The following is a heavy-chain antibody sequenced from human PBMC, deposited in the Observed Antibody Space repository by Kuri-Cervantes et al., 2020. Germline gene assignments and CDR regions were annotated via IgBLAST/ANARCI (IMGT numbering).Heavy chain of an antibody. CDR3: AREEGWRAPPDDY. CDR2: ISSSGSTI. J-gene: IGHJ4*02. V-gene: IGHV3-11*01. CDR1: GFTFSDYY. Sequence: GGSLRLSCAASGFTFSDYYMSWIRQAPGKGLEWVSYISSSGSTIHYAGSVKGRFIISRDNAKNSLYLQMNSLRGEDTAVYYCAREEGWRAPPDDYWGQGTLVTVSS. D-gene: IGHD2-15*01.